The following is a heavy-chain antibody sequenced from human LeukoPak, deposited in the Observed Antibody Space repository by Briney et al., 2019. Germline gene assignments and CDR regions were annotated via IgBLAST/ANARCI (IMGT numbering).Heavy chain of an antibody. J-gene: IGHJ4*02. D-gene: IGHD1-26*01. CDR2: KRYDGSNK. CDR1: GFTFSSYG. V-gene: IGHV3-30*02. CDR3: AKGPDAEQDLSFDY. Sequence: GGSLRLSCAASGFTFSSYGMHWVRQAPGKGLEWVAFKRYDGSNKYYADSVKGRFTISRDNSKNTLYLQMNSLRAEDTAVYYCAKGPDAEQDLSFDYWGQGTLVTVSS.